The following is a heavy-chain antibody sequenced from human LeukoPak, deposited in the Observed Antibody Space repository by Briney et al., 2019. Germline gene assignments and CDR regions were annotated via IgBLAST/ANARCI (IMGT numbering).Heavy chain of an antibody. CDR1: GYPFTSAG. V-gene: IGHV1-18*01. CDR2: LSPYNGNT. J-gene: IGHJ5*02. D-gene: IGHD2-2*02. Sequence: ASLKPSSKTSGYPFTSAGISCERQCPRQRLEWTGWLSPYNGNTNYAQKLQGRVTMTTDTSTSTAYMELRSLRSDDTAVYYCARDLLRYCSSTSCYKGFDPWGQGTLVTVSS. CDR3: ARDLLRYCSSTSCYKGFDP.